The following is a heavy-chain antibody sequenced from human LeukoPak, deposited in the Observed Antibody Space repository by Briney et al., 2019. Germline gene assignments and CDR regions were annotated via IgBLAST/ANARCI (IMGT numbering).Heavy chain of an antibody. Sequence: GGSLRLSCAASGFTFSDHYMDWVRQAPGKGLEWVGRTRNKANSYTTEYAASVKGRFTISRDDSKNSLYLQMNSLKTEDTVVYYCARAQIGRFYYYGMDVWGQGTTVTVSS. CDR2: TRNKANSYTT. V-gene: IGHV3-72*01. D-gene: IGHD1-14*01. CDR1: GFTFSDHY. CDR3: ARAQIGRFYYYGMDV. J-gene: IGHJ6*02.